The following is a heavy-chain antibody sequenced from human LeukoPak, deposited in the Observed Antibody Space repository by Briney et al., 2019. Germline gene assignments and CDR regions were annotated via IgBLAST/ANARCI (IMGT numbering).Heavy chain of an antibody. CDR3: AREGYCSGGNCYSVDY. CDR1: GYTFTFYY. CDR2: INPSGDNT. D-gene: IGHD2-15*01. V-gene: IGHV1-46*01. J-gene: IGHJ4*02. Sequence: EASVKVSCKASGYTFTFYYMHWVRQAPGQGLEWMGIINPSGDNTNYAQRFQGRVTMTRDMSTSTVYMELSSLRSEDTAVYFCAREGYCSGGNCYSVDYWGQGTLVTVSS.